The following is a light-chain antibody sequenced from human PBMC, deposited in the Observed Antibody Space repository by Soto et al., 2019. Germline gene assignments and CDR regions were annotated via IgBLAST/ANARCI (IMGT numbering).Light chain of an antibody. J-gene: IGKJ5*01. V-gene: IGKV3-11*01. CDR2: DTS. Sequence: DIVFTQSPATLSLSPGQRATLSCRASQSVGNYFAWFQQRPGQAPRLLIYDTSNRAIGIPPRCSGSGSGTDFTLTTSSLEPEDFAVYDWQQRSRLITFGHGTRLEIK. CDR1: QSVGNY. CDR3: QQRSRLIT.